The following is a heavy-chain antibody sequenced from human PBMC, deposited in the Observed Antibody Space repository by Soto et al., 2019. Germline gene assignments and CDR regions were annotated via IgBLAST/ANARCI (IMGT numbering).Heavy chain of an antibody. CDR3: ASHHDYGDYVSTGDY. D-gene: IGHD4-17*01. J-gene: IGHJ4*02. V-gene: IGHV1-18*01. CDR1: GYTFTSYG. Sequence: QVQLVQSGAAVKKPGASVKVSCKASGYTFTSYGISWVRQAPGQGLEWMGWISAYNGNTNYAQKLQGRVTMTTDTSTSTAYMELRSLRSDDTAVYYCASHHDYGDYVSTGDYWGQGTLVTVSS. CDR2: ISAYNGNT.